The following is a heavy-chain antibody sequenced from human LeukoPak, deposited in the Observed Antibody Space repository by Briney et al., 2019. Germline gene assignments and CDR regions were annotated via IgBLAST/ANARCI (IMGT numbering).Heavy chain of an antibody. CDR3: ARDSGSGSNDY. CDR2: IATFTGNT. CDR1: GYTFTSYG. V-gene: IGHV1-18*01. Sequence: GASVKVSCKASGYTFTSYGLGWVRLVPGQGLEWLGWIATFTGNTKYAQNVQGRVTFISNTSATTAFMELSSLRSEDAAVYYCARDSGSGSNDYWGQGTLVTVSS. D-gene: IGHD1-26*01. J-gene: IGHJ4*02.